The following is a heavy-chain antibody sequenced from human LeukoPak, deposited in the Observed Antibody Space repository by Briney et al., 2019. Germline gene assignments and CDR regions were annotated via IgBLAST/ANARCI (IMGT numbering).Heavy chain of an antibody. Sequence: SETLSLTCAVYGGSFSGYYWSWIRQPPGKGLEWIGGINHSGSTNYNPSLKSRVTISVDTSKNQFSLKLSSVTAADTAVYYCARTGGSGSKFVYWGQGTLVTVSS. V-gene: IGHV4-34*01. CDR1: GGSFSGYY. CDR2: INHSGST. CDR3: ARTGGSGSKFVY. J-gene: IGHJ4*02. D-gene: IGHD3-10*01.